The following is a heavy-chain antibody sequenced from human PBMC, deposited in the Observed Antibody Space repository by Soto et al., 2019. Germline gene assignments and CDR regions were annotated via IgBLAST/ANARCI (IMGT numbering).Heavy chain of an antibody. V-gene: IGHV2-26*01. D-gene: IGHD3-22*01. CDR3: ARIPRLGDSSDHAFDI. CDR1: GFSLSNARMG. CDR2: IFSNDEK. Sequence: QVTLKESGPVLVKPTESLTLTCTVSGFSLSNARMGVSWIRQPPGKALEGLAHIFSNDEKSYSTTLKSRLTNNKDTSKSQVVLTMTNMDPVDTATYYCARIPRLGDSSDHAFDIWGQGTMVTVSS. J-gene: IGHJ3*02.